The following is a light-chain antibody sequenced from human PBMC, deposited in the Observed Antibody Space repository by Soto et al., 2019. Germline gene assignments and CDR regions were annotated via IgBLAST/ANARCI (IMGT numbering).Light chain of an antibody. J-gene: IGKJ2*01. CDR1: QSVSNN. CDR2: GAS. CDR3: QQYNNWAPYT. V-gene: IGKV3-15*01. Sequence: EIVMTQSPATLSVSPGEGATLSCRAIQSVSNNLAWYQQKPGQAPRLLIFGASTRATGIPARFSGSGSGTEFTLTISSRQSEDFAVYYCQQYNNWAPYTFGQGNKLEIK.